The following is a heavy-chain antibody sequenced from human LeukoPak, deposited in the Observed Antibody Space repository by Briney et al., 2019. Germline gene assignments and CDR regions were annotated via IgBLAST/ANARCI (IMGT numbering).Heavy chain of an antibody. J-gene: IGHJ6*02. CDR3: ARVGGSGWYGGYYYGMDV. CDR1: GYTFTSYG. Sequence: GASVKVSCKASGYTFTSYGISWVRQAPGQGLEWMGWISAYNGNTNYAQKLQGRVTMTTDTSTSTAYMELRSLRSDDTAVYYCARVGGSGWYGGYYYGMDVWGQGTTVTVSS. D-gene: IGHD6-19*01. V-gene: IGHV1-18*01. CDR2: ISAYNGNT.